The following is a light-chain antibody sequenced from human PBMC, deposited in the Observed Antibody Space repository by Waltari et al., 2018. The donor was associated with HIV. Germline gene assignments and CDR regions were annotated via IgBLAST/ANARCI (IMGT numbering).Light chain of an antibody. Sequence: SYVLTQPPSVSVAPGQTATITCGGNNIGNKNVQCYQQKPLQAPVLAFYDDSDRPSGIPERFSGSNSGNTATLTISRVEVGDEADYYCQVWDGSSDHPKVVLGGGTKLTVL. J-gene: IGLJ2*01. CDR2: DDS. CDR3: QVWDGSSDHPKVV. V-gene: IGLV3-21*02. CDR1: NIGNKN.